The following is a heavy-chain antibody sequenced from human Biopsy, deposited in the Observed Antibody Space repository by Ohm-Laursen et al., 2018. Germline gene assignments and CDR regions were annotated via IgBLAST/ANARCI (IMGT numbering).Heavy chain of an antibody. CDR1: GGSISGYY. V-gene: IGHV4-59*01. CDR3: ARATNSTGWPYYYFYGMDV. D-gene: IGHD2/OR15-2a*01. CDR2: IYYSGST. Sequence: GTLSLTCAVSGGSISGYYWSWIRQPPGKGLEWIGYIYYSGSTNYNPSLKSRVTISVDTSKNQFSLRLNSVTAADTAVYYRARATNSTGWPYYYFYGMDVWGQGTTVTVSS. J-gene: IGHJ6*02.